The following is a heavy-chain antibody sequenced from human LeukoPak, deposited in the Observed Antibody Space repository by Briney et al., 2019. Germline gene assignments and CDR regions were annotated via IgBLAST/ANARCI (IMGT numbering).Heavy chain of an antibody. D-gene: IGHD2/OR15-2a*01. V-gene: IGHV3-30*02. CDR3: AKDSAAYYSYYYYMDV. CDR2: LRYDGSNK. CDR1: GFTFSSYG. J-gene: IGHJ6*03. Sequence: GGSLRLSCAASGFTFSSYGMHWVRQAPGKGLEWVAFLRYDGSNKYYADSVKGRFTISRDNSKNTLYLQMNSLRAEDTAVYYCAKDSAAYYSYYYYMDVWGKGTTVTVSS.